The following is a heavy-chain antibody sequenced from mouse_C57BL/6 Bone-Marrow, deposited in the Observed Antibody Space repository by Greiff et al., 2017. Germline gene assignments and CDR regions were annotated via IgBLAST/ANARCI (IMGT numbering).Heavy chain of an antibody. CDR1: GYTFTSYW. D-gene: IGHD2-3*01. V-gene: IGHV1-55*01. CDR3: ARRDGYYLHFFAY. Sequence: VQLQQPGAELVKPGASVKMSCKASGYTFTSYWITWVKQRPGQGLEWIGDIYPGSGSTNYNEKFKSKGTLTVDTSSSTAYMQLSSLTSEDSAVYYCARRDGYYLHFFAYWGQGTLVTVSA. J-gene: IGHJ3*01. CDR2: IYPGSGST.